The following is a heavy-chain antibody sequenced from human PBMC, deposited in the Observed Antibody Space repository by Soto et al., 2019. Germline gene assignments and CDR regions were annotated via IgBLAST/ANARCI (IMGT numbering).Heavy chain of an antibody. CDR1: RGSSSSGNKY. V-gene: IGHV4-39*02. J-gene: IGHJ4*02. CDR2: LYYSGST. Sequence: QLQMQASGPGLGKTLDTLSLTCTVYRGSSSSGNKYWAWIRQPPGKGLEWIANLYYSGSTVYKPSLKSRVTIALDTSKYQFSLKLRSVTAADTAVYYCARDEAGWYFDSWGQGALVSVSS. CDR3: ARDEAGWYFDS. D-gene: IGHD6-25*01.